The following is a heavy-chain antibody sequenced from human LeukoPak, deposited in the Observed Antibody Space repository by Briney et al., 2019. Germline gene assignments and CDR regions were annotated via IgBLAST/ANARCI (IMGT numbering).Heavy chain of an antibody. D-gene: IGHD6-13*01. J-gene: IGHJ4*02. CDR3: AKDGSIAAADYYFDY. CDR2: IWYDGSNK. CDR1: GFTFRNYG. Sequence: PGGSLRLSCAASGFTFRNYGMHWVRQAPGKGLEWVAVIWYDGSNKYYADSVEGRFTISRDNSKNTLYLQMNSLRAEDTAVYYCAKDGSIAAADYYFDYWGQGTLVTVSS. V-gene: IGHV3-30*02.